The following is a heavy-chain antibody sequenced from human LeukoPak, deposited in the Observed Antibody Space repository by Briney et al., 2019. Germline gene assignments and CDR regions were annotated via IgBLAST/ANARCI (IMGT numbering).Heavy chain of an antibody. CDR3: ARGAVDVSCSGGSCYHLHY. Sequence: ASVKVSCKASGYIFTNYDINWVRQAPGQGLEWMGWMNPNSGNTGYAQKFQGRVTMTRNSSISTAYMELSSLRSEDAAVYYCARGAVDVSCSGGSCYHLHYWGQGTLATLSS. CDR1: GYIFTNYD. J-gene: IGHJ4*02. D-gene: IGHD2-15*01. V-gene: IGHV1-8*01. CDR2: MNPNSGNT.